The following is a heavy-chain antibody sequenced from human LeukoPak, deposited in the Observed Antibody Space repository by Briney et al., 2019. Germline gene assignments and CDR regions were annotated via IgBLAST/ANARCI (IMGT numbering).Heavy chain of an antibody. CDR3: ARVGSHIAAAGTIWFDP. D-gene: IGHD6-13*01. CDR2: IYYSGST. V-gene: IGHV4-39*07. CDR1: GDSISSSSYY. Sequence: SETLSLTCTVSGDSISSSSYYWGWIRQPPGKGLEWIGSIYYSGSTYYNPSLKSRVTISVDTSKNQFSLKLSSVTAADTAVYYCARVGSHIAAAGTIWFDPWGQGTLVTVSS. J-gene: IGHJ5*02.